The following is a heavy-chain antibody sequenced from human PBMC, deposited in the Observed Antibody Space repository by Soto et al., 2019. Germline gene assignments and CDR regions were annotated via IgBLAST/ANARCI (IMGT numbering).Heavy chain of an antibody. CDR1: GYTFTSYG. Sequence: SVKVSCKASGYTFTSYGISWVRQAPVQGLEWMGWISAYNGNTNYAQKLQGRVTMTTDTSTSTAYMELRSLRSDDTAVYYCAREIAGAGTYEDFDIWGQGTMVT. J-gene: IGHJ3*02. V-gene: IGHV1-18*01. D-gene: IGHD6-19*01. CDR2: ISAYNGNT. CDR3: AREIAGAGTYEDFDI.